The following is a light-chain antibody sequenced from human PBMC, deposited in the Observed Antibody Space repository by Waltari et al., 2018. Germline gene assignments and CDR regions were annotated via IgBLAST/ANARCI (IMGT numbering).Light chain of an antibody. CDR3: QQRSNWPPLT. J-gene: IGKJ4*01. Sequence: IVLTQSLATLSFSPGERATLSCRASQSVSSYLAWYQQKPGQAPRLLIYDASNRATGIPARFSGSGSGTDFTLTISSLEPEDFAVYYCQQRSNWPPLTLGGGTKVEIK. V-gene: IGKV3-11*01. CDR2: DAS. CDR1: QSVSSY.